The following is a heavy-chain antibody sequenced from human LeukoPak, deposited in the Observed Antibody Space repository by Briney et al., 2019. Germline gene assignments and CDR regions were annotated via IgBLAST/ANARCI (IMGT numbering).Heavy chain of an antibody. V-gene: IGHV3-30*03. CDR2: LSYDGTKK. Sequence: GGFLRLSCAASGFTFSHFGMHWVRQAPGKGLEWVAVLSYDGTKKYYADSGKGRFTISRDNSKNTLYLQMSSLRPEDTAVYYCARDNDLDPDGYFDYWGQGVLVTVSS. J-gene: IGHJ4*02. D-gene: IGHD1-1*01. CDR3: ARDNDLDPDGYFDY. CDR1: GFTFSHFG.